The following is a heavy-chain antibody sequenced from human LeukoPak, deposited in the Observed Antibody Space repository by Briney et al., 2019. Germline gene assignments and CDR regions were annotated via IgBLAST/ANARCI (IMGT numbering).Heavy chain of an antibody. V-gene: IGHV1-2*02. CDR2: INPNSGGT. CDR1: GYTFTGYY. D-gene: IGHD2-15*01. Sequence: ASVKVSCKASGYTFTGYYMHWVRQAPGQGLEWMGWINPNSGGTNYAQKFQGRVTMTRDTSISTAYMELSRLRSDDTAVYYCARDATRDYYCYYMDVWGKGTAVTVSS. CDR3: ARDATRDYYCYYMDV. J-gene: IGHJ6*03.